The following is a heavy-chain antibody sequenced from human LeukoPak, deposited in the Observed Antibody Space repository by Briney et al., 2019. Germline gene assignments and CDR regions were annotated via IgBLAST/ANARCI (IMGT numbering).Heavy chain of an antibody. CDR2: ITSSGNTI. D-gene: IGHD4-17*01. CDR1: GFTFSSYE. CDR3: ARLTTMTTTGGPFDY. Sequence: GGSLRLSCAASGFTFSSYEMNWVRQAPGKGLEWVSYITSSGNTIYYADSVKGRFTISRDNAKNSLYLQMNSLRAENTAVYYCARLTTMTTTGGPFDYWGQGTLVTVSS. V-gene: IGHV3-48*03. J-gene: IGHJ4*02.